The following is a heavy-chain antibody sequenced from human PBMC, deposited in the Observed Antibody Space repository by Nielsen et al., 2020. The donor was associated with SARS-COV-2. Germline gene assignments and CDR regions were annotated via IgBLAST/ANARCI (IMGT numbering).Heavy chain of an antibody. J-gene: IGHJ6*03. CDR2: IWYDGSNK. Sequence: GGSLRLSCAASGFTFSSYGMHWVRQAPGKGLEWVAVIWYDGSNKYYADSVKGRFTISRDNSKNTLYLQMNSLRAEDTAVYYCARDVPDYYYYYYMDVWGKGTTVTVSS. V-gene: IGHV3-33*01. D-gene: IGHD3-10*02. CDR1: GFTFSSYG. CDR3: ARDVPDYYYYYYMDV.